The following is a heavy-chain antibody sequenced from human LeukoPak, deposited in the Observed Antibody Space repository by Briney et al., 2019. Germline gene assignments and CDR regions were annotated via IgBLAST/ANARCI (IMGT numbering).Heavy chain of an antibody. D-gene: IGHD1-26*01. CDR1: GGSFSGYY. Sequence: PSETLSLTRAVYGGSFSGYYWSWIRQPPGKGLEWIGEINHSGSTNYNPSLKSRVTISVDTSKNQFSLKLSSVTAADTAVYYCARRGGSYAVRYYFDYWGQGTLVTVSS. V-gene: IGHV4-34*01. CDR3: ARRGGSYAVRYYFDY. CDR2: INHSGST. J-gene: IGHJ4*02.